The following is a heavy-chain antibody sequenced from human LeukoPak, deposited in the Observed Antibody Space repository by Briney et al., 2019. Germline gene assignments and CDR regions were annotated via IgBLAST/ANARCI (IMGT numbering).Heavy chain of an antibody. V-gene: IGHV3-9*01. J-gene: IGHJ3*02. D-gene: IGHD3-10*01. CDR2: ISWNSGSI. CDR1: GFTFDDYA. Sequence: GGSLRLSCAASGFTFDDYAMHWVRQAPGKGLEWVSGISWNSGSIGYADSVKGTFTISRDNAKNSLYLKINSLRAEDTALYYCAKQGYGSRDAFDIWGQGTMVTVSS. CDR3: AKQGYGSRDAFDI.